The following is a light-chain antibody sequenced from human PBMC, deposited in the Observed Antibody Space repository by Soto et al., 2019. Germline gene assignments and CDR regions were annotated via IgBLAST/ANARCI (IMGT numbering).Light chain of an antibody. CDR1: QDISRF. J-gene: IGKJ2*01. V-gene: IGKV1-17*03. CDR2: DTS. CDR3: LQHNSYPYT. Sequence: IPLTQSPFSLSASVGDRVTITCRASQDISRFVAWFQQKPGKAPERLIYDTSTLQVGVPSRFSGGGSGTEFTLAISGLQPEDSATYYCLQHNSYPYTFGQGTK.